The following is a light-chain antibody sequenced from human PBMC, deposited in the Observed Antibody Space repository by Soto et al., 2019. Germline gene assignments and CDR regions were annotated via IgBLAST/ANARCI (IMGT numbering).Light chain of an antibody. CDR2: DVS. CDR3: SSYGASSTL. V-gene: IGLV2-14*03. CDR1: SSDIGSYNY. J-gene: IGLJ3*02. Sequence: QSALTQPASLSGSPGQSITISCTGTSSDIGSYNYVSWYQQHPGKAPKPMIFDVSYRPSGISDRFSGSKSGNTASLTISGLQPEDEADYYCSSYGASSTLFGGGTKLTVL.